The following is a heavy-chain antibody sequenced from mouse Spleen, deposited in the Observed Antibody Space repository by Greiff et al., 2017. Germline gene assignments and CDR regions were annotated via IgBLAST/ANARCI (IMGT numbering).Heavy chain of an antibody. Sequence: VQRVESGAELARPGASVKMSCKASGYTFTSYTMHWVKQRPGQGLEWIGYINPSSGYTKYNQKFKDKATLTADKSSSTAYMQLSSLTSEDSAVYYCARWEGGFDYWGQGTTLTVSS. D-gene: IGHD4-1*01. CDR1: GYTFTSYT. CDR3: ARWEGGFDY. CDR2: INPSSGYT. V-gene: IGHV1-4*01. J-gene: IGHJ2*01.